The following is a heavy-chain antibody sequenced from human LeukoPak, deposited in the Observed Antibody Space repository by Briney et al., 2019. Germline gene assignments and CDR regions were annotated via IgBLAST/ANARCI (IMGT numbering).Heavy chain of an antibody. CDR3: ARDPSQWQWLVGWIDP. Sequence: SETLSLTCTVSGGSISSYYWSWIRQPAGKGLEWIGRIYTSGSTNYNPSLKSRVTMSVDTSKNQFSLKLSSVTAADTAVYYCARDPSQWQWLVGWIDPWGLGTLVTVSS. V-gene: IGHV4-4*07. CDR1: GGSISSYY. D-gene: IGHD6-19*01. CDR2: IYTSGST. J-gene: IGHJ5*02.